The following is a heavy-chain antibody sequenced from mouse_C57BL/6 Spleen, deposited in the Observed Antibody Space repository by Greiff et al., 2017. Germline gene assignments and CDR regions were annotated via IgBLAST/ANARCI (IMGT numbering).Heavy chain of an antibody. Sequence: VQLQQPGAELVKPGASVKLSCKASGYTFTSYWMQWVKQRPGQGLEWIGEIDPSDSYTNYNQKFKGKATLTVDISSSTAYMQLSSLTSEDSAVYYCARGTTVVEGRFDVWGTGTTVTVSS. CDR2: IDPSDSYT. CDR3: ARGTTVVEGRFDV. V-gene: IGHV1-50*01. CDR1: GYTFTSYW. D-gene: IGHD1-1*01. J-gene: IGHJ1*03.